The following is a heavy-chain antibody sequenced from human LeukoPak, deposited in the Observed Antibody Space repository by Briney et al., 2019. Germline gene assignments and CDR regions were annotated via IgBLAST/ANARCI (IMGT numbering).Heavy chain of an antibody. J-gene: IGHJ4*02. Sequence: ASVKVSCKASGGTFSSYAISWVRQAPGQELEWMGRIIPILGIANYAQKFQGRVTITADKSTSTAYMELSSLRSEDTAVYYCASWGSSSSGDYFDYWGQGTLVTVSS. CDR1: GGTFSSYA. CDR3: ASWGSSSSGDYFDY. D-gene: IGHD6-6*01. CDR2: IIPILGIA. V-gene: IGHV1-69*04.